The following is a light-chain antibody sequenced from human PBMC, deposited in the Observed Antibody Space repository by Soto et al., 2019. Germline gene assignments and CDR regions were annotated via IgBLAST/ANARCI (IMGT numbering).Light chain of an antibody. Sequence: EIVLTQSPDTLSLSPGDTATLSCRASQSVASYLAWYQQKPGQPPRLLMYHASNRATGIPARFGGSGCGSPFSLTISSLEPDDLAVYYCQHHAYWPRVSFGKWTKLEIK. J-gene: IGKJ2*01. V-gene: IGKV3-11*01. CDR1: QSVASY. CDR2: HAS. CDR3: QHHAYWPRVS.